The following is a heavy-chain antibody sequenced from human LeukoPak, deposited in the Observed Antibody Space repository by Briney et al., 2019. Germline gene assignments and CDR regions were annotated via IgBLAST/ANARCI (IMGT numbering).Heavy chain of an antibody. Sequence: GGSLRLSCAASGFTFSSYWMHWVRQAPGKGLVWVSRINSDGSSTSYADSVKGRFTISRDNAKNTLYLQMNSLRAEDTAVYYCAKTNGRFYWFDPWGQGTLVTVSP. D-gene: IGHD3-3*01. CDR1: GFTFSSYW. J-gene: IGHJ5*02. CDR3: AKTNGRFYWFDP. CDR2: INSDGSST. V-gene: IGHV3-74*01.